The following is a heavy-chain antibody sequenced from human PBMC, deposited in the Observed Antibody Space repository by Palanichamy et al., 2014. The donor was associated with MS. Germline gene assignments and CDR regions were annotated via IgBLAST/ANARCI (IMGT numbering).Heavy chain of an antibody. CDR1: GFTFGSYS. CDR3: ARDSGRAVGATLFDI. J-gene: IGHJ3*02. V-gene: IGHV3-21*01. CDR2: ISSSSSYI. Sequence: EVQLVESGGGLVKPGGSLRLSCAASGFTFGSYSMNWVRQAPGKGLEWVSSISSSSSYIYYADSVKGRFTISRDNAKNSLYLQMNSLRAEDTAVYYCARDSGRAVGATLFDIWGQGTMVTVSS. D-gene: IGHD1-26*01.